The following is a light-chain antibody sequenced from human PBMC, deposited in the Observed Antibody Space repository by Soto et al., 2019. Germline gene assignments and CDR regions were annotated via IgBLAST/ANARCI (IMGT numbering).Light chain of an antibody. V-gene: IGKV1-5*01. Sequence: DIQMTQSPSTLSASVGDRVTITCRASQNVDNWVAWYQQKPGKAPKFLIYDASNLESGVPSRFSGRGSGTEFTLTISSLQPADFATYYCQRYNSNSRTFGQGTRV. CDR3: QRYNSNSRT. J-gene: IGKJ1*01. CDR2: DAS. CDR1: QNVDNW.